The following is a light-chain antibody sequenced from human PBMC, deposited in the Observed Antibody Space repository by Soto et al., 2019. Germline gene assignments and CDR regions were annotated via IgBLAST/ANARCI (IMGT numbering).Light chain of an antibody. J-gene: IGLJ2*01. CDR2: GNS. CDR3: SSYTSSSTPYVV. Sequence: QSVLTQPPSVSGAPGQRVTISCTGSSSNIGAGYDVHWYQQLPGTAPKLLIYGNSNRPSGVSNRFSGSKSGNTASLTISGLQAEDEADYYCSSYTSSSTPYVVFGGGTQLTVL. V-gene: IGLV1-40*01. CDR1: SSNIGAGYD.